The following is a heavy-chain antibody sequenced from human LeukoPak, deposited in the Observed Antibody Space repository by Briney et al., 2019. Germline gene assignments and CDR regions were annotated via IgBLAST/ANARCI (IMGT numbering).Heavy chain of an antibody. CDR3: ARDLRGVAFDY. Sequence: SETLSLTCTVSGGSISSYYWSWIRQPPGKGLEWIGYIYYSGSTNYNPSLKSRVTLSVDTSKNQFSLKLSSVTAADTAVYYCARDLRGVAFDYWGQGTLVTVSS. V-gene: IGHV4-59*01. CDR2: IYYSGST. D-gene: IGHD5-12*01. J-gene: IGHJ4*02. CDR1: GGSISSYY.